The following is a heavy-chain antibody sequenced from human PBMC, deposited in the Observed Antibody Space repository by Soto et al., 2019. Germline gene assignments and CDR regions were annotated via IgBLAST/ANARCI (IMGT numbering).Heavy chain of an antibody. V-gene: IGHV1-2*02. CDR2: INPNSGGT. CDR3: ASLTTVNGSYGMDA. J-gene: IGHJ6*02. Sequence: QVQLVQSGAEVKKPGASVKVSCKASGYTFTDYYMHWVRQAPGQGLEWMGWINPNSGGTNYAQKFQGRVTMTRDTSISTAYMEVSRLRSDDTAVFYCASLTTVNGSYGMDAWDQGTTVTVSS. D-gene: IGHD4-4*01. CDR1: GYTFTDYY.